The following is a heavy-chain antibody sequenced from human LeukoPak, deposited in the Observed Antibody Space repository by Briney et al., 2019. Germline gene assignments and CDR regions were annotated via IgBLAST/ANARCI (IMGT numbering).Heavy chain of an antibody. CDR3: ARGWAAAGH. J-gene: IGHJ4*02. V-gene: IGHV1-24*01. Sequence: ASVKVSCKVSGFSLSELSMHWVRQTPGEGLEWMGGFDPEDVETIYAQNFQGRVTMTEDTSTDTAYMELSSLRSEDTAVYYCARGWAAAGHWGQGTLVTVSS. CDR1: GFSLSELS. D-gene: IGHD6-13*01. CDR2: FDPEDVET.